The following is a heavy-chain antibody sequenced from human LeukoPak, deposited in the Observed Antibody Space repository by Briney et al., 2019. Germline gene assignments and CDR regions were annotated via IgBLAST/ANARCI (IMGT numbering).Heavy chain of an antibody. J-gene: IGHJ4*02. Sequence: GGSLRLSCAASGFTLSSYGMHWVRQAPGKGLEWVAVISYDGSNKYYADSVKGRFTISRDNSKNTLYLQMNSLRAEDTAVYYCAKDSVLPVAGLDYWGQGTLVTVSS. V-gene: IGHV3-30*18. CDR3: AKDSVLPVAGLDY. CDR1: GFTLSSYG. D-gene: IGHD6-19*01. CDR2: ISYDGSNK.